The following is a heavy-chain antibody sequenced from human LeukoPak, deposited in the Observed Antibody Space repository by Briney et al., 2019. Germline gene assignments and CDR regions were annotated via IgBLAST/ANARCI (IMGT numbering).Heavy chain of an antibody. CDR1: GGSFSGYY. CDR3: ARDRAVDYGDYFDY. CDR2: INHSGST. D-gene: IGHD4-17*01. V-gene: IGHV4-34*01. J-gene: IGHJ4*02. Sequence: PSETLSLTCAVYGGSFSGYYWSWIRQPPGKGLECIGEINHSGSTNYNPSLKSRVTISVDTSKSQFSLKLSSVTAADTAVYYCARDRAVDYGDYFDYWGQGTLVTVSS.